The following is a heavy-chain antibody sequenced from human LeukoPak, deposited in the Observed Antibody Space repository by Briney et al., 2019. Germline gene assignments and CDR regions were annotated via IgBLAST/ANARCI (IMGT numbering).Heavy chain of an antibody. Sequence: SETLSLTCTVSGGSISSSSYYWGWIRQPPGKGLEWIGSIYYSGSTYYNPSLKSRVTISVDTSKNRFSLKLSSVTAADTAVYYCARHNGRYDFWSGYYLSYYFDYWGQGTLVTVSS. D-gene: IGHD3-3*01. CDR3: ARHNGRYDFWSGYYLSYYFDY. V-gene: IGHV4-39*01. CDR2: IYYSGST. CDR1: GGSISSSSYY. J-gene: IGHJ4*02.